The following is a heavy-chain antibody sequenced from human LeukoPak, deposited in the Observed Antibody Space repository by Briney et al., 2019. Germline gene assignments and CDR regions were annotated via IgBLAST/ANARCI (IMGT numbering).Heavy chain of an antibody. CDR3: AREIGPIQLHLWGSAFDY. CDR2: INPGGRST. J-gene: IGHJ4*02. CDR1: GYTFTNYY. D-gene: IGHD5-24*01. Sequence: ASVKVSCKASGYTFTNYYIHWVRQAPGQGLEWMGIINPGGRSTSYAQKFQGRVTMTRDTSTSTVYMELSSLRSEDTAVYYCAREIGPIQLHLWGSAFDYWGREPWSPSPQ. V-gene: IGHV1-46*01.